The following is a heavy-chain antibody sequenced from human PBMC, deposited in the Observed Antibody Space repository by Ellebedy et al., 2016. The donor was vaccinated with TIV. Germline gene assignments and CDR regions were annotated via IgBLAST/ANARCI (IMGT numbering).Heavy chain of an antibody. J-gene: IGHJ4*02. Sequence: AASVKVSCKASGYTFATSDVNWVRQAPGQGLEWMGWINPNSGGTNYAQKFQGWVTMTRDTSISTAYMELSRLRSDDTAVYYCARDGGSYSDFDYWGQGTLVTVSS. CDR2: INPNSGGT. CDR3: ARDGGSYSDFDY. V-gene: IGHV1-2*04. CDR1: GYTFATSD. D-gene: IGHD1-26*01.